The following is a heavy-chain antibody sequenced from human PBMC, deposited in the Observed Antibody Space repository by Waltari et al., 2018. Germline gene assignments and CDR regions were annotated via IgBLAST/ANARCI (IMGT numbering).Heavy chain of an antibody. CDR1: GGSFSGYY. V-gene: IGHV4-34*01. D-gene: IGHD3-9*01. CDR2: INHSGST. J-gene: IGHJ4*02. Sequence: QVQLQQWGAGLLKPSETLSLTCAVYGGSFSGYYWSWIRKPPGKGLEWIGEINHSGSTNYNPSLMLRVTISVATSKNQVSLNLCSGTAADTAVYYCARAPINYDILTGYYIGPFDYWGQVTLVTVSS. CDR3: ARAPINYDILTGYYIGPFDY.